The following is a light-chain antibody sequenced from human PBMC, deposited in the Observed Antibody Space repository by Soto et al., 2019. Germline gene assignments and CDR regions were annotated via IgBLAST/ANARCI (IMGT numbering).Light chain of an antibody. J-gene: IGKJ1*01. CDR2: GAS. CDR3: QQSGSSPWT. CDR1: QSVSISY. V-gene: IGKV3-20*01. Sequence: EIVLTQSPGTLSLSPGERATLSCRASQSVSISYLAWYQQKPGQAPRPLIYGASSRAIGIPDRFSGSGSGTDFTLTISRLEPEDFAVYYDQQSGSSPWTFGQGTKVDI.